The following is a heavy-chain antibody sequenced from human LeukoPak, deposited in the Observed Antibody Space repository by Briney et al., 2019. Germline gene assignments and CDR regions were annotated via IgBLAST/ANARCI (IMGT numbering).Heavy chain of an antibody. J-gene: IGHJ3*02. Sequence: SETLSLTCTVSGGSISSYYWSWIRQPPGKGLEWIGYIYHSGSTYYNPSLKSRVTISVDRSKNQFSLKLSSVTAADTAVYYCARQASGYSDENAFDIWGQGTMVTVSS. D-gene: IGHD3-22*01. CDR1: GGSISSYY. CDR2: IYHSGST. V-gene: IGHV4-59*08. CDR3: ARQASGYSDENAFDI.